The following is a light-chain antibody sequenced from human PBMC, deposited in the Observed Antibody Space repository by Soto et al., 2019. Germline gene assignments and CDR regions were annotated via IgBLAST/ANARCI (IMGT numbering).Light chain of an antibody. J-gene: IGLJ1*01. CDR2: LND. CDR1: SSNIGTNY. CDR3: AAWDGSLDGRFV. V-gene: IGLV1-47*02. Sequence: QSVLTQPPSASGTPGQRVTISCAGSSSNIGTNYVHWYQQLPGTAPKLLIYLNDQRPSGVPDRFSGSKSGTSASLAISGLRTEDEADYFCAAWDGSLDGRFVFGTGTKVTVL.